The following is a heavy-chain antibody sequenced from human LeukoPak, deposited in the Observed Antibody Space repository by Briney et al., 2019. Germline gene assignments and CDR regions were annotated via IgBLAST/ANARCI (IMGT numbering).Heavy chain of an antibody. CDR1: GGSISSSGYY. V-gene: IGHV4-39*01. CDR3: ARHLTTVTPWYFDY. Sequence: SETLSLTCTVSGGSISSSGYYWGWIRQPPGKGLEWIGSTFYSGSTYHNPSLKSRVTISVDTSKNQFSLKLSSVTAADTAVYYCARHLTTVTPWYFDYWGQGTLVTVSS. D-gene: IGHD4-17*01. J-gene: IGHJ4*02. CDR2: TFYSGST.